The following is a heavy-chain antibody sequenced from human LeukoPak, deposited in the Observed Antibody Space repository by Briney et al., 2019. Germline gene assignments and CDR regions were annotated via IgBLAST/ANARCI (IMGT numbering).Heavy chain of an antibody. Sequence: GGSLRLSCAASGFTVSNNYMSWVRQAPGKGLEWVSIIYSSDRTYYADSVKGRFTISRDNSKNTLFLQMNSLRAEDTAVYYCARAVTNIAVGDYWGQGTLVTVSS. D-gene: IGHD6-19*01. CDR1: GFTVSNNY. J-gene: IGHJ4*02. CDR2: IYSSDRT. V-gene: IGHV3-53*01. CDR3: ARAVTNIAVGDY.